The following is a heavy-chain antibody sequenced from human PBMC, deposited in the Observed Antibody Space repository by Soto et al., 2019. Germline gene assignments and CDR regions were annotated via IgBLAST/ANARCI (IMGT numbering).Heavy chain of an antibody. Sequence: GGSLRLSCAASGFTFSSYSMNWVRQAPGKGLEWVSSISSSSSYIYYADSVKGRFTISRDNAKNSLYLQMNSLRAEDTAVYYCARATSSSWYVFDYWGQGTLVTVSS. J-gene: IGHJ4*02. CDR1: GFTFSSYS. D-gene: IGHD6-13*01. V-gene: IGHV3-21*01. CDR2: ISSSSSYI. CDR3: ARATSSSWYVFDY.